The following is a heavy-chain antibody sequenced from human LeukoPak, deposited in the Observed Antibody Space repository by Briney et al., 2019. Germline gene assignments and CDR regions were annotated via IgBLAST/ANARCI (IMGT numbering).Heavy chain of an antibody. Sequence: GGSLRLSCAASGFTFSSYSMNWVRQAPGKGLEWVSSISSNSSYIYYADSVKGRFTISRDNAKNSLYLQMNSLRAEDTAVYYCASFQTTIFDYWGQGTLVTVSS. CDR3: ASFQTTIFDY. CDR1: GFTFSSYS. D-gene: IGHD5-12*01. CDR2: ISSNSSYI. V-gene: IGHV3-21*01. J-gene: IGHJ4*02.